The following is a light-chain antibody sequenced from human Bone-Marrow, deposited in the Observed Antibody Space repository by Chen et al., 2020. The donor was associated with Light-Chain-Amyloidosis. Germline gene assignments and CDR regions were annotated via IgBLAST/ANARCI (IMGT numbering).Light chain of an antibody. J-gene: IGKJ4*01. V-gene: IGKV3-20*01. Sequence: EIVLTQSPGTLSLSPGEGANLSCRASQTISSNYLTWYQQKVGQAPRLLIYGSSSRATGIPERFTGSGSGTDFTLTINRLEPEDFAMYYCQQYGTSPRTFGGGTKVEIK. CDR1: QTISSNY. CDR3: QQYGTSPRT. CDR2: GSS.